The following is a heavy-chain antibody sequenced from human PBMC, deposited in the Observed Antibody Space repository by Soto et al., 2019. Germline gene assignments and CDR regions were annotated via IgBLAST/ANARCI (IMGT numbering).Heavy chain of an antibody. V-gene: IGHV3-15*07. CDR3: TSTLRYVDWLSLSV. J-gene: IGHJ6*02. CDR1: GFTFINAW. D-gene: IGHD3-9*01. CDR2: IKSKTDGGTI. Sequence: GGSLRLSCSASGFTFINAWMNWVRQAPEKGLEWVGRIKSKTDGGTIDYAAPVKGRFTISRDDSKNMLYLQMNSLKSEDTAVYYCTSTLRYVDWLSLSVWGQGTAVTVSS.